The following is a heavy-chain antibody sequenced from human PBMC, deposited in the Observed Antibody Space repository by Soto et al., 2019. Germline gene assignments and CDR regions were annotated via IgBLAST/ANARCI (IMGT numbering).Heavy chain of an antibody. Sequence: PGESLKISCKGSGYSFTSYWISWVRQMPGKGLEWMGRIDPSDSYTNYSPSFQGHVTISADKSISTAYLQWSSLKASDTAMYYCATVPRYGVVPNYYYYGMDVWGQGTTVTVS. CDR3: ATVPRYGVVPNYYYYGMDV. CDR2: IDPSDSYT. CDR1: GYSFTSYW. D-gene: IGHD2-21*01. V-gene: IGHV5-10-1*01. J-gene: IGHJ6*02.